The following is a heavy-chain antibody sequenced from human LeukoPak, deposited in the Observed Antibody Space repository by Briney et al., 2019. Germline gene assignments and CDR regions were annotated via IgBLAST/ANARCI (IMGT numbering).Heavy chain of an antibody. J-gene: IGHJ4*02. CDR2: ISGSGGST. Sequence: GGPLRLSCAASGFTFSSYAMSWVRQAPGKGLEWVSAISGSGGSTYYADSVKGRFTISRDNSKNTLYLQMNSLRAEDTAVYYCAKTATMVRGVQNFDYWGQGTLVTVSS. V-gene: IGHV3-23*01. D-gene: IGHD3-10*01. CDR1: GFTFSSYA. CDR3: AKTATMVRGVQNFDY.